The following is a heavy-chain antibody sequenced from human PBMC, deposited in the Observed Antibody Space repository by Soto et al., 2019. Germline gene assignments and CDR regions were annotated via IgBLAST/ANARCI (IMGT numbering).Heavy chain of an antibody. CDR1: GVSISGNGYY. D-gene: IGHD6-13*01. Sequence: PAETLSLTCTVSGVSISGNGYYWGWIPQPPGKGLEWIGRIYYSGSTYYTPSLKSRVTISVDTSKNQFALRLDYVTAAYTAVYYCARALHSSSTFDYWGQGTLVTVSS. V-gene: IGHV4-39*02. CDR3: ARALHSSSTFDY. CDR2: IYYSGST. J-gene: IGHJ4*02.